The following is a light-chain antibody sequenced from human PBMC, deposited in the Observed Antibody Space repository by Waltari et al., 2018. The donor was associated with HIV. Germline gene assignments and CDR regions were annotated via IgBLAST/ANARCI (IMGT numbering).Light chain of an antibody. CDR2: EVT. J-gene: IGLJ1*01. V-gene: IGLV2-23*02. Sequence: QSALTQPASVSGSPGQSITIPCTGTSTNVGSDYLVSRYQQHPGEAPKLIIYEVTKRPSGVSNRFSGSKSGNTASLTISGLQAEDEADYYCCSCPRSGIRYVFGTGTKVTVL. CDR1: STNVGSDYL. CDR3: CSCPRSGIRYV.